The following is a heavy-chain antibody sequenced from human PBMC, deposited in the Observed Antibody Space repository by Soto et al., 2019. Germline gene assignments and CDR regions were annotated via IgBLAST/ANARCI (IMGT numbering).Heavy chain of an antibody. V-gene: IGHV3-23*01. CDR2: ISGSGGST. CDR1: GFTFSSYA. J-gene: IGHJ6*02. CDR3: AKGPTIFGVVIIPDYYYGMYV. D-gene: IGHD3-3*01. Sequence: GSLRLSCAASGFTFSSYAMSWVRQAPGKGLEWVSAISGSGGSTYYTDSVKGRFTISRDNSKNTLYLQMNSLRAEDTALYHCAKGPTIFGVVIIPDYYYGMYVWGHGTTVTVSS.